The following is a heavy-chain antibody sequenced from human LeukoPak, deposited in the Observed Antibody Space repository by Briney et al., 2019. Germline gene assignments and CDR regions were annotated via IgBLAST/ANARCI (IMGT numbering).Heavy chain of an antibody. D-gene: IGHD5-18*01. CDR1: GFTFDDYA. V-gene: IGHV3-43*02. CDR2: ISGDGGSS. J-gene: IGHJ6*02. CDR3: AKSTAMLSSYFYGMDV. Sequence: GGSLRLSCAASGFTFDDYAMHWVRQAPGKGLEWVSLISGDGGSSYYADFVKGRFTISRDNSKNSLYLQMNSLGTEDTALYYCAKSTAMLSSYFYGMDVWGQGTTVTVSS.